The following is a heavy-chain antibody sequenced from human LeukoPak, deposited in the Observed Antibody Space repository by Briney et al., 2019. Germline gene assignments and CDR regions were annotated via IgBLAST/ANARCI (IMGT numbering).Heavy chain of an antibody. CDR1: GYTFTRYG. Sequence: ASVKVSCKASGYTFTRYGISWVRQAPGQGLEWMGWISAYNGNTNYAQKLQGRVTMTTDTSTSTAYMELRSLRSDDTAVYYCARYSSSSLFFYGMDVWGQGTTVTVSS. D-gene: IGHD6-6*01. V-gene: IGHV1-18*01. CDR2: ISAYNGNT. CDR3: ARYSSSSLFFYGMDV. J-gene: IGHJ6*02.